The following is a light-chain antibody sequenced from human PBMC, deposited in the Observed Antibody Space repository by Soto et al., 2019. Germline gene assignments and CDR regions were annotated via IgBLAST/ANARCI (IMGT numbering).Light chain of an antibody. Sequence: DIHMTQSPSSLSASVGDRVTLTCRATQSISKYLNWYQQKPGKAPKLLIYATSSLQSGVPSRFSGSGSGTDFTLTISSLQPEDFATYYCQQSYSTLWTFGQGTKVDIK. CDR2: ATS. J-gene: IGKJ1*01. CDR1: QSISKY. V-gene: IGKV1-39*01. CDR3: QQSYSTLWT.